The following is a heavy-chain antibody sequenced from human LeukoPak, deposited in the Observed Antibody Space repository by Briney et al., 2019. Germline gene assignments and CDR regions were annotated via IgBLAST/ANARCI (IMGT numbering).Heavy chain of an antibody. CDR2: INPDGSST. V-gene: IGHV3-74*01. J-gene: IGHJ5*02. CDR1: GFTFSNYW. Sequence: GGSLRLSCAASGFTFSNYWMHWVCQPPRKGLVWVSEINPDGSSTNYADSVKGRFTISRDNAKSTLYLQMNSLRADDTAVYYCARGQSGRGFDPWGQGTLVTVSS. CDR3: ARGQSGRGFDP. D-gene: IGHD2-15*01.